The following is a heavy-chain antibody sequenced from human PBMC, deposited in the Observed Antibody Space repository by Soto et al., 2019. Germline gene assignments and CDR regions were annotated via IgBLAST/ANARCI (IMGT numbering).Heavy chain of an antibody. J-gene: IGHJ4*02. D-gene: IGHD4-17*01. CDR3: ARVGADYGDYFDY. V-gene: IGHV4-30-4*01. CDR2: IYYSGST. CDR1: GGSISSGDYY. Sequence: SETLSLTCTVSGGSISSGDYYWSWIRQPPGKGLEWIGYIYYSGSTYYNPSLKSRVTISVDTSKNQFSLKLSSVTAADTAVYYCARVGADYGDYFDYWGQGTLVTVSS.